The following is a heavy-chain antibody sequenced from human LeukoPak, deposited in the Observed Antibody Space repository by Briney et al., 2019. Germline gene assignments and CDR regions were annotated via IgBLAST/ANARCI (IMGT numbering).Heavy chain of an antibody. J-gene: IGHJ5*02. D-gene: IGHD3-16*02. CDR2: INSDGSST. Sequence: GGSLRLSCAASGFTFSSYWMHWVRQAPGKGLVWVSRINSDGSSTSYADSVKGRFTISRDNAKNTLYLQMNSLRAEDTAVYYCARGNPTFGGVIVETAVDPWGQGTLVTVSS. CDR1: GFTFSSYW. V-gene: IGHV3-74*01. CDR3: ARGNPTFGGVIVETAVDP.